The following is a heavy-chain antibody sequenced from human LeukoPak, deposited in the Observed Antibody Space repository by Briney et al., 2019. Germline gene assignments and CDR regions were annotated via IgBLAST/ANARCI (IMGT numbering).Heavy chain of an antibody. D-gene: IGHD5-18*01. V-gene: IGHV3-48*03. CDR1: GFTFSSYE. CDR3: AREVLVYSYGDYYYYGMDV. Sequence: GGSLRLSCAASGFTFSSYEMNWVRQAPGKGLEWVSYISSSGSTLYYADSVKGRFTISRDNAKNSLYLQMNSLRAEDTAVYYCAREVLVYSYGDYYYYGMDVWGRGTTVTVSS. J-gene: IGHJ6*02. CDR2: ISSSGSTL.